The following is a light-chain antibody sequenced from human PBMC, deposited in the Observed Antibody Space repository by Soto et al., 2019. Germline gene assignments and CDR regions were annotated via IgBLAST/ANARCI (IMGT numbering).Light chain of an antibody. CDR3: SSYTSSRGV. CDR2: DVT. J-gene: IGLJ1*01. CDR1: SSDVGGYNF. Sequence: QSALTQPASVSGSPGQSITISCTGTSSDVGGYNFVSWYQQHPGKAPKLMIYDVTNRPSGVSSRFSGSKSGNTASLTISGLQAEDEADYCCSSYTSSRGVFGTGTKLTVL. V-gene: IGLV2-14*03.